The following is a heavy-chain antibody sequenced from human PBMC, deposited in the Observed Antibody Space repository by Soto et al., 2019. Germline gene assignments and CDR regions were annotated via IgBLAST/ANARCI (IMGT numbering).Heavy chain of an antibody. D-gene: IGHD3-10*01. CDR1: GIPVSSNY. CDR2: LHSGGDT. J-gene: IGHJ6*04. Sequence: EVQLVESGGGLVQPGGSLRLSCAASGIPVSSNYMTWVRQAPGKGLEWVSVLHSGGDTYYANSVKGRFTISRHDSTNTLFLQMNSLTAEDTAVYYCARDGPYYYASRMDVWGKGTKVTVSS. CDR3: ARDGPYYYASRMDV. V-gene: IGHV3-53*04.